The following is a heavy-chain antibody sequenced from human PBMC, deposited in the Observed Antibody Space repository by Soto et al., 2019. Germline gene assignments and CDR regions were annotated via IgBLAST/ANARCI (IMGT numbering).Heavy chain of an antibody. CDR2: ISSGGNFI. J-gene: IGHJ5*02. CDR1: GFTCSDYG. Sequence: XGSLRVSCVVSGFTCSDYGMNLVLQAPGRGLEWVASISSGGNFIYYADSVRGRFTISRDNAENSLYLQMNSLGVEDTATYYCARTIIDFGEVIAPHWFDPWGQGTQVTVSS. D-gene: IGHD3-16*02. CDR3: ARTIIDFGEVIAPHWFDP. V-gene: IGHV3-21*06.